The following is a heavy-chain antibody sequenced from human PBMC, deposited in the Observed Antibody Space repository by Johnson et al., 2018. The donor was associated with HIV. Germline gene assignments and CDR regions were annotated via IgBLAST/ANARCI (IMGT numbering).Heavy chain of an antibody. Sequence: VQLVESGGGVVQPGMSLRLSCAASGFTFSSYAMHWVRQAPEKGLEWISHISTSGTTIYYADSVKGRFTISRDNSKRSVFLQMNSLRAEDTAVYYCARESTPWGSDYVGYGLDIWGQGTVVTVSS. CDR2: ISTSGTTI. CDR3: ARESTPWGSDYVGYGLDI. V-gene: IGHV3-48*03. J-gene: IGHJ3*02. CDR1: GFTFSSYA. D-gene: IGHD4/OR15-4a*01.